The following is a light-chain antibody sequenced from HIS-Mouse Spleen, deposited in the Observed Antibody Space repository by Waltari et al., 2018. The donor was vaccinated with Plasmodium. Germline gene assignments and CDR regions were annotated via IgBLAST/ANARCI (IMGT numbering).Light chain of an antibody. J-gene: IGLJ3*02. CDR1: SSDVGSYNL. V-gene: IGLV2-23*03. Sequence: QSALTQPASVSGSPGQSITISCTGTSSDVGSYNLVSWYQQHPGKAPKLMIYEGSKRPSGFSNRFAGSKSGNTAYLTISGLQAEDEADYYCCSYAGSSTFVFGGGTKLTVL. CDR3: CSYAGSSTFV. CDR2: EGS.